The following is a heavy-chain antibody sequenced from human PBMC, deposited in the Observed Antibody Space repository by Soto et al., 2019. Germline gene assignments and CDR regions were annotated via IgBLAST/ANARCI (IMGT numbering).Heavy chain of an antibody. D-gene: IGHD3-22*01. J-gene: IGHJ5*02. Sequence: GGSLRLSCAASGFTFSSYAMSRVRQAPGKGLEWVSAISGSGGSTYYADSVKGRFTISRDNSKNTLYLQMNSLRAEDTAVYYCAKDDLTYYYDSSGSPSNWFDPWGQGTLVTVSS. CDR1: GFTFSSYA. CDR3: AKDDLTYYYDSSGSPSNWFDP. V-gene: IGHV3-23*01. CDR2: ISGSGGST.